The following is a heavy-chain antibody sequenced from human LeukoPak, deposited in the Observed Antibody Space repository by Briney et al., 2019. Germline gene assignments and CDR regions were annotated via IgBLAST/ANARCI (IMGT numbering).Heavy chain of an antibody. D-gene: IGHD6-6*01. Sequence: ASVKVSCKTSGYTFSSHSMNWVRQAPGQGLEWMGWISPYNGNTNYAQKLQGRVTMTTDTSTSTAYMELRSLRSDDTAVYYCARDLGAKYSKRFNDYWGQGTLVTVSS. CDR1: GYTFSSHS. CDR3: ARDLGAKYSKRFNDY. J-gene: IGHJ4*02. CDR2: ISPYNGNT. V-gene: IGHV1-18*01.